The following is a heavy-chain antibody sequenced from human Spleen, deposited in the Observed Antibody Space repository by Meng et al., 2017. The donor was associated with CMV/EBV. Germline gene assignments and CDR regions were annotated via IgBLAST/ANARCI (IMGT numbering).Heavy chain of an antibody. CDR3: AHSDRVAGHFDY. CDR1: GFSLSTSGMC. J-gene: IGHJ4*02. V-gene: IGHV2-5*08. D-gene: IGHD2-15*01. CDR2: IYWNDDK. Sequence: SGPTLVKPTQTLTLTCTFSGFSLSTSGMCVSWVRQPPGKALEWLALIYWNDDKRYSPSLKSRLTIAKDTSKNQVVLTMTNMDPVDTATYYCAHSDRVAGHFDYWGQGTLVTVSS.